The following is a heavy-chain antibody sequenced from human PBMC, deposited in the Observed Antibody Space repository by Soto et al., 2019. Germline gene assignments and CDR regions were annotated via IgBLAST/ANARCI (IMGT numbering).Heavy chain of an antibody. Sequence: QVQLVESGGGVVQPGRSLRLSCAASGFTFSSYGMHWVRQAPGKGLEWVAVISYDGSNKYYADSVKGRFTISRDNSKNTMYVQMNSLRAEDTAVYYCAKDRGVVAVRSAGMYVWGQGTTVGVSS. D-gene: IGHD3-10*01. CDR2: ISYDGSNK. CDR1: GFTFSSYG. V-gene: IGHV3-30*18. J-gene: IGHJ6*02. CDR3: AKDRGVVAVRSAGMYV.